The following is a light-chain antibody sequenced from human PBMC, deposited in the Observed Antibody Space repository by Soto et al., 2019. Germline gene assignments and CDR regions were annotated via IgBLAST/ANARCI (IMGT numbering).Light chain of an antibody. CDR2: DAS. J-gene: IGKJ1*01. Sequence: DIQMTQSPSTLSASVGDRVTITCRASQSISSWLAWYQQKPGKAPKLLIYDASSLESGVPSRFSGSGSGTEFPLSISSLQPDDFATYYCQQYNSYSRTVGQGTKVEIK. V-gene: IGKV1-5*01. CDR1: QSISSW. CDR3: QQYNSYSRT.